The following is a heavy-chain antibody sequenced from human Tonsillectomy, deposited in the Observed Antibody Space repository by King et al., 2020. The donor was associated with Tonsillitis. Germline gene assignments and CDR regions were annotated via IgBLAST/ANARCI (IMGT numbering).Heavy chain of an antibody. D-gene: IGHD3-22*01. CDR1: GFTFSSYA. CDR3: ARDQSPGDSTGFLNY. Sequence: VQLAESGGGVVQPGRSLRLSCAASGFTFSSYAIHWVRQAPVKGLEWVAVISYDGSNKYYADSVKGRFTISRDNSKNTLYLRMNSLRAEDTAVYYCARDQSPGDSTGFLNYWGQGTLVTVSS. J-gene: IGHJ4*02. CDR2: ISYDGSNK. V-gene: IGHV3-30-3*01.